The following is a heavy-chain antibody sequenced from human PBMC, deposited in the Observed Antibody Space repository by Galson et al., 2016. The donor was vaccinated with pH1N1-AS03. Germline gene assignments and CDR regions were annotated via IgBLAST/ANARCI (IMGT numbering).Heavy chain of an antibody. V-gene: IGHV4-4*02. CDR1: GDSISSTNW. CDR2: IYHSGTT. CDR3: ARVQGGCSRTSCYQDP. Sequence: SETLSLTCAVSGDSISSTNWWTWVRQSPGKGLEWIGEIYHSGTTNYNPSLKSRVTISVDKSKNQFSLKVNSVTAADTAIYYCARVQGGCSRTSCYQDPWCQGTPVTVSS. D-gene: IGHD2-2*01. J-gene: IGHJ5*02.